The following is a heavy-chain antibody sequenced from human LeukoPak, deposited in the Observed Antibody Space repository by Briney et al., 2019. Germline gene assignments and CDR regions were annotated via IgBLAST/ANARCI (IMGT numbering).Heavy chain of an antibody. J-gene: IGHJ4*02. CDR2: IYYSGST. CDR1: GGSISSYY. Sequence: SETLSLTCTVSGGSISSYYWSWIRQPPGKGLEWIGYIYYSGSTNYNPSLKSRVTISVDTSKNQLSLKLSSVTAADTAVYYCTRDCSSTSCHIDYWGQGTLVTVSS. V-gene: IGHV4-59*01. D-gene: IGHD2-2*02. CDR3: TRDCSSTSCHIDY.